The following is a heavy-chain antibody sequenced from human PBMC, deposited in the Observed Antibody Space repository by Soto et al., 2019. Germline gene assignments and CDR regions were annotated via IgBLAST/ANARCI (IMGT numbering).Heavy chain of an antibody. CDR3: AKENGYSSSWFEFDY. Sequence: EVQLLESGGGLVQPGGSLRLSCAASGFTFSSYAMSWVRQAPGQGLEWVSAISGSGGSTYYADSLKGRFTISRDNSKNPRYLQMHSRRAEDPAVYYCAKENGYSSSWFEFDYWGQRTLVTVSS. V-gene: IGHV3-23*01. CDR1: GFTFSSYA. D-gene: IGHD6-13*01. CDR2: ISGSGGST. J-gene: IGHJ4*02.